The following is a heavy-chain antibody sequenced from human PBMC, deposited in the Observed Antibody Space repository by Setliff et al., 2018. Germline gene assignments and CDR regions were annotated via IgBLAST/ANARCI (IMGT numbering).Heavy chain of an antibody. J-gene: IGHJ4*02. CDR2: IYPGDSDT. Sequence: PGESLKISCKGSGYSFTSYWIGWVRQMPGKGLEWMGIIYPGDSDTRYSPSFQGQVTISADKSISTAYLQWSSLKASDTAMYYCASGGSGWYEREYYLDYWGQGTLVTVSS. CDR3: ASGGSGWYEREYYLDY. V-gene: IGHV5-51*01. D-gene: IGHD6-19*01. CDR1: GYSFTSYW.